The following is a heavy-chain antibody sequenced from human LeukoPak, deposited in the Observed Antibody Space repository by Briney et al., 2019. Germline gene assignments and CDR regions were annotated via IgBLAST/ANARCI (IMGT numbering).Heavy chain of an antibody. CDR1: GYTFTGYY. V-gene: IGHV1-2*02. J-gene: IGHJ6*03. CDR2: INPNSRGS. CDR3: ARYFSARPDYYYYMDV. D-gene: IGHD6-6*01. Sequence: VASVKVSCKASGYTFTGYYMPWVRQAPGQGLEWIGWINPNSRGSNYAQKLQGRVNMTRQTSISTADWELSRLRSDDTAVYYCARYFSARPDYYYYMDVWGKGTTVTVSS.